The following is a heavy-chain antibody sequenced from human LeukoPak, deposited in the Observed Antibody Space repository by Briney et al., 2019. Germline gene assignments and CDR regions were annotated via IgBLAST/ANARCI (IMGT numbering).Heavy chain of an antibody. D-gene: IGHD6-19*01. V-gene: IGHV4-39*01. CDR2: ISYSGST. J-gene: IGHJ4*02. CDR3: ARLRSSVWIGY. Sequence: SETLSLTCTVSGGSISRISYYWGWIRQPPGKGLEWIGSISYSGSTYYNPSLKSRVTISVDTSKNQFSLKLSSVTAAETAVYYCARLRSSVWIGYWGQGTLVTVSS. CDR1: GGSISRISYY.